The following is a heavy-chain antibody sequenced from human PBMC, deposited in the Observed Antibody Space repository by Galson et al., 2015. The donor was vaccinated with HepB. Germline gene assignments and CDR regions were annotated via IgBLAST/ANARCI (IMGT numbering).Heavy chain of an antibody. CDR2: ISGEGGNR. V-gene: IGHV3-23*01. CDR1: GFIFSSYA. J-gene: IGHJ4*02. D-gene: IGHD3-3*01. Sequence: SLRLSCAASGFIFSSYAMAWLRQTPERGLEWVSSISGEGGNRFYADSVKGRFTVSRDNSKNTLYLQMNSLRADDTAIYYCAKGTGVFGVVMPFEYWGQGNLVSVSS. CDR3: AKGTGVFGVVMPFEY.